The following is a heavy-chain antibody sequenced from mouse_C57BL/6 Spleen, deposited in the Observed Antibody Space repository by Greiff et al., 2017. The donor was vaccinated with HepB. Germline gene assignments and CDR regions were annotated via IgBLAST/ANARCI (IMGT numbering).Heavy chain of an antibody. CDR3: ARRGVLRDAMDY. J-gene: IGHJ4*01. D-gene: IGHD3-1*01. Sequence: VQLQQPGAELVKPGASVKMSCKASGYTFTSYWITWVKQRPGQGLEWIGDIYPGSGSTNYNEKFKSKATLTVDTSSSTAYMQLSSLTSEDSAGYYCARRGVLRDAMDYWGQGTSVTVSS. CDR2: IYPGSGST. V-gene: IGHV1-55*01. CDR1: GYTFTSYW.